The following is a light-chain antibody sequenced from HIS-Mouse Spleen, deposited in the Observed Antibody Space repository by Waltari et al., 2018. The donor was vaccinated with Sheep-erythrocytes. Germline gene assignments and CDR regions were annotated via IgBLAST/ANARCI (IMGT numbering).Light chain of an antibody. CDR2: WAS. Sequence: DIVMTQSPDSLAVSLCERSPIHCKSSQSVLYSSNNKNYLAWYQQKPGQPPKLLIYWASTRESGVPDRFSGSGSGTDFTLTISSLQAEDVAVYYCQQYYSTPLTFGGGTKVEIK. CDR1: QSVLYSSNNKNY. J-gene: IGKJ4*01. CDR3: QQYYSTPLT. V-gene: IGKV4-1*01.